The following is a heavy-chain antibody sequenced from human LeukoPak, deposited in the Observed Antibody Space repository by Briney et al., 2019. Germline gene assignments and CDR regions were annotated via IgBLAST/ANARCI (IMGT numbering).Heavy chain of an antibody. V-gene: IGHV3-43*02. J-gene: IGHJ4*02. CDR2: ISGDGGST. CDR3: AKIQALEDYFDY. Sequence: GGSLRLSCAASGFTFDDYAMHWVRQAPGKGVEWVSLISGDGGSTYYADSVKGRFTISRDNSKNSLYLQMNSLRTEDTALYYCAKIQALEDYFDYWGQGTLVTVSS. CDR1: GFTFDDYA.